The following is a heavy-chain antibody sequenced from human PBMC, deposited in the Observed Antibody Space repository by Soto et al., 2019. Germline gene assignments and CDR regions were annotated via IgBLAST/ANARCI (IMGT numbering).Heavy chain of an antibody. CDR2: FDPEEGKT. CDR1: GYTLTDLS. D-gene: IGHD6-6*01. CDR3: AIKLGYFDY. Sequence: WASVKVSCKVSGYTLTDLSMHWVRQAPGKGLEWMGGFDPEEGKTVYAQRFQGRLTMTGDTSTDTRYMELHSLTSDDTAVYYCAIKLGYFDYWGQGTLVTVSS. V-gene: IGHV1-24*01. J-gene: IGHJ4*02.